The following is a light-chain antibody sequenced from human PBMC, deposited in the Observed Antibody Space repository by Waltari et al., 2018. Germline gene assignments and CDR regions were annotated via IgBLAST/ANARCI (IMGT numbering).Light chain of an antibody. CDR2: DAS. CDR1: QSVGRF. J-gene: IGKJ1*01. CDR3: QKYVNLPAT. Sequence: EIVLTQSPGTLSWSPGDKSTLSCRASQSVGRFLAWYQKKPGQAPRLLIYDASTRASGIPDRFSGSGSGTDFSLTISRLEPEDFAVYFCQKYVNLPATFGQGTKVEIQ. V-gene: IGKV3-20*01.